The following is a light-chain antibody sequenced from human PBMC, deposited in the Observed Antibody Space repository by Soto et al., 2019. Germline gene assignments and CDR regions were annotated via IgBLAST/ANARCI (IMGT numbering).Light chain of an antibody. Sequence: EIVFAQASTTPSLSPGERATPPCRASQSVSSYLLWYQQKPGQTPRLLIYDASNRATGIPARFSGSGSETDFTLTISSLEPEDFAVYYCQHRMNWPLTFGQGTRLEIK. CDR2: DAS. CDR3: QHRMNWPLT. V-gene: IGKV3-11*01. J-gene: IGKJ5*01. CDR1: QSVSSY.